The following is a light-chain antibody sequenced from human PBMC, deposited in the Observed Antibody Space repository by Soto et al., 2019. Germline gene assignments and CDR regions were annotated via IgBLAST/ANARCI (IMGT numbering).Light chain of an antibody. V-gene: IGKV3-15*01. J-gene: IGKJ1*01. CDR2: GAS. CDR3: LPYNNWPPDRT. Sequence: EIVMTQSPATLSVSTGERATLSCSASQSVDSNLAWYQQKPGQAPRRLIYGASTWATGIPARFSGSGSGTEFTLTISSMQSEDVEIYVCLPYNNWPPDRTFGQGTKVEIK. CDR1: QSVDSN.